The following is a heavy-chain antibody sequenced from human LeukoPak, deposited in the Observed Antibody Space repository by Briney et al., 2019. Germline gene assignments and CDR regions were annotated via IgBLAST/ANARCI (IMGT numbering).Heavy chain of an antibody. CDR2: ISSSGSTI. D-gene: IGHD3-10*01. V-gene: IGHV3-11*01. J-gene: IGHJ6*02. Sequence: GGSLRLSCAASGFTFSDYYMSWIRQAPGKGLEWVSYISSSGSTIYYADSVKGRFTISRDNAKNSLYLQMNSLRAEDTAMYYCARETVLEGSGSYYNVHYYYGMDVWGQGTTVTVSS. CDR1: GFTFSDYY. CDR3: ARETVLEGSGSYYNVHYYYGMDV.